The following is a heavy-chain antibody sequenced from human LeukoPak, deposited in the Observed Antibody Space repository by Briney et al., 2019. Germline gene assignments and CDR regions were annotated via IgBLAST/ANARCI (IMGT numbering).Heavy chain of an antibody. CDR3: ASVYYDSSGYYNRAVGNWFDP. D-gene: IGHD3-22*01. V-gene: IGHV1-69*05. Sequence: ASVKVSCKASGGTFSSHAISWVRQAPGQGLEWMGGIIPIFGTANYAQKFQGRVTITTDESTSTAYMELSSLRSEDTAVYYCASVYYDSSGYYNRAVGNWFDPWGQGTLVTVSS. J-gene: IGHJ5*02. CDR1: GGTFSSHA. CDR2: IIPIFGTA.